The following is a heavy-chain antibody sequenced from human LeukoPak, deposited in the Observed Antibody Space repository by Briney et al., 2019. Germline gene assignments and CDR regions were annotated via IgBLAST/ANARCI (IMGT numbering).Heavy chain of an antibody. V-gene: IGHV4-34*01. CDR2: INRSGST. J-gene: IGHJ6*02. D-gene: IGHD2-15*01. CDR3: ARSRYCSGGSCYVGYGMDV. Sequence: SGTLSLTCAVYGGSFSGYYWSWLRQPPGKGLEWIGEINRSGSTNYNPSLKSRVTISVDTSKNQFSLKLSSVTAADTAVYYCARSRYCSGGSCYVGYGMDVWGQGTTVTVSS. CDR1: GGSFSGYY.